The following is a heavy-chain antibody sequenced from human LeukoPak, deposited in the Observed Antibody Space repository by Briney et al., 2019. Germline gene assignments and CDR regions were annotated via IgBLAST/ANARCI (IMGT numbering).Heavy chain of an antibody. D-gene: IGHD5-18*01. V-gene: IGHV3-53*01. Sequence: GGSLRLSCAASGFTVSSNYMNWVRQAPGKGLEWVSVIYSGGSTYYADSVRGRFTISRDNSKNTLYLQMNSLRAEDTAVYYCARDVSYGWYYFDYWGQGTLVTVSS. CDR1: GFTVSSNY. CDR2: IYSGGST. J-gene: IGHJ4*02. CDR3: ARDVSYGWYYFDY.